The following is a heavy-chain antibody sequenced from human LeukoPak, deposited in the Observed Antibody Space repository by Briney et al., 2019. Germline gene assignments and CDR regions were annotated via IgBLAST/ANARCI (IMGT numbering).Heavy chain of an antibody. V-gene: IGHV3-23*01. CDR2: ISGSGYST. J-gene: IGHJ4*02. CDR1: VLTFSSYA. Sequence: GGSLRLSCAASVLTFSSYAMSWVRQAPGKGLEWVSAISGSGYSTYYADSVKGRFTISRDNSKNTLYLQMTSLRAEDTAVYDCAKEAGCSGYDYPDYWGQGTLVTVSS. CDR3: AKEAGCSGYDYPDY. D-gene: IGHD5-12*01.